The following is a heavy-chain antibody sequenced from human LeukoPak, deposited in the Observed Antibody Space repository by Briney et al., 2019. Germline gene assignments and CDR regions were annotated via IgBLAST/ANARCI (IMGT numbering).Heavy chain of an antibody. CDR1: GFTFSSYG. CDR3: AKVAKYYYGSETYYFFEH. J-gene: IGHJ4*02. D-gene: IGHD3-10*01. CDR2: ISASGGST. V-gene: IGHV3-23*01. Sequence: PGGSLRPSCAVSGFTFSSYGMSWVRQAPGKGLEWVSGISASGGSTYYADSVKGRFTISRDNSKNTLYLQMNSLRVEDTAVYYCAKVAKYYYGSETYYFFEHWGQGTPVTASS.